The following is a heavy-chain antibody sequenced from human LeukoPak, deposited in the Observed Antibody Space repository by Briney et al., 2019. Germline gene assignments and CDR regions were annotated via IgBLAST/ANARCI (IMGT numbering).Heavy chain of an antibody. CDR3: ARGVAYYYDFSGYGSWFDP. J-gene: IGHJ5*02. D-gene: IGHD3-22*01. CDR2: ISSSSDYI. Sequence: PGGSLRLSCAASGFPFSIYSMNWVRQAPGKGLEWVSSISSSSDYIHYADSMKGRFTISRDNAKNSLYLQMNSLRAEDTAIYYCARGVAYYYDFSGYGSWFDPWGQGTLVTVSS. CDR1: GFPFSIYS. V-gene: IGHV3-21*04.